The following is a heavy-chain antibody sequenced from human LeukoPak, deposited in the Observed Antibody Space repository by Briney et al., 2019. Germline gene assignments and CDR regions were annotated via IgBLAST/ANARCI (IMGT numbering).Heavy chain of an antibody. Sequence: GESLKISCKGSGYSFRSYWNSWVRQMPGKGLEWMGRIDPSDSYTNYSPSFQGHVTISADKSISTAYLQWSSLKASDTAMYYCAFCGGGPRKEWGGRETLVPVSS. CDR2: IDPSDSYT. J-gene: IGHJ4*02. D-gene: IGHD2-21*01. CDR1: GYSFRSYW. CDR3: AFCGGGPRKEW. V-gene: IGHV5-10-1*01.